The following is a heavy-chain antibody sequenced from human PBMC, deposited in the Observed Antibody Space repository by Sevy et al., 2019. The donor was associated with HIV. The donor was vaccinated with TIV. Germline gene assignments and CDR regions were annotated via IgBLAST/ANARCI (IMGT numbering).Heavy chain of an antibody. CDR1: GYTFSSYS. CDR2: ISAHNGDT. D-gene: IGHD2-15*01. J-gene: IGHJ4*02. Sequence: ASVKVSCKASGYTFSSYSVSWVRQAPGQGLEWMGWISAHNGDTHYAQKFQGRVTMTTDTPTSTAYMDLRSLRSDDTAVYYCARAYCSGGSCYSLAYWGQGTLVTVSS. V-gene: IGHV1-18*01. CDR3: ARAYCSGGSCYSLAY.